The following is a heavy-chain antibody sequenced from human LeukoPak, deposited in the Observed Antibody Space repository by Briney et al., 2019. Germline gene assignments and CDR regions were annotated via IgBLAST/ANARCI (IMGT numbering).Heavy chain of an antibody. CDR1: GFTFNNDA. V-gene: IGHV3-23*01. CDR2: ISGSGATT. CDR3: AKVRDESGGYFCDY. J-gene: IGHJ4*02. D-gene: IGHD3-22*01. Sequence: PGGSLRLSCDASGFTFNNDAMSWVRQGPEKGLEWVAGISGSGATTYYADSVKGRFTISRDNSKNTLYLQMNSLRAEDTAVYYCAKVRDESGGYFCDYWGQGTLVTVSS.